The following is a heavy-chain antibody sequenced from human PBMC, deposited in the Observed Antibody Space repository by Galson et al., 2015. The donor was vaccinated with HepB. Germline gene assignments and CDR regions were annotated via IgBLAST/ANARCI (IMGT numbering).Heavy chain of an antibody. CDR3: AREGRDYDDPCDY. CDR1: GFTFSDYY. Sequence: SLRLSCAVSGFTFSDYYMSWVRQAPGKGLEWVSYISTSSTYTNYAGSVKGRFTISRDDAKNSLYLQMNSLRAEDTAVYYCAREGRDYDDPCDYWGQGTLVTVSS. CDR2: ISTSSTYT. V-gene: IGHV3-11*05. J-gene: IGHJ4*02. D-gene: IGHD4-17*01.